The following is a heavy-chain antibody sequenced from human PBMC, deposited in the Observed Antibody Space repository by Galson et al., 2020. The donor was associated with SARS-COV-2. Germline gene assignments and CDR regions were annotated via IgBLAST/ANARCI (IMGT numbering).Heavy chain of an antibody. CDR1: GFMISNNY. CDR3: TRAPPLCSGKICYWERFYDYGMDV. J-gene: IGHJ6*02. CDR2: IYSGDKT. Sequence: GGSLRLSCAASGFMISNNYMPWVRQAPGKGLEWVALIYSGDKTFYADSVKGRFTVSRDTSKNTLSLQMNSLRAEDTAVYDCTRAPPLCSGKICYWERFYDYGMDVWGQGTTVTVSS. D-gene: IGHD2-15*01. V-gene: IGHV3-66*01.